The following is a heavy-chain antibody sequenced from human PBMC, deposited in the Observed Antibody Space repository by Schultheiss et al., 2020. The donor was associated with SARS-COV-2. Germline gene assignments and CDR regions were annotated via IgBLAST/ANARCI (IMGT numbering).Heavy chain of an antibody. J-gene: IGHJ6*02. CDR1: GGTFSSYA. CDR2: IIPIFGTA. CDR3: ARGGQQLLYYYGMDV. D-gene: IGHD6-13*01. V-gene: IGHV1-69*13. Sequence: SVKVSCKASGGTFSSYAISWVRQAPGQGLEWMGGIIPIFGTANYAQKFQGRVTITADESTSTAYMELSSLRSEDTAVYYCARGGQQLLYYYGMDVWGQGTTVTVSS.